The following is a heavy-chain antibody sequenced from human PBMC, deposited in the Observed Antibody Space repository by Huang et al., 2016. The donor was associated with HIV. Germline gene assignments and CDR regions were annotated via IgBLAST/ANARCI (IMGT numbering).Heavy chain of an antibody. CDR1: GGSITDSNYY. J-gene: IGHJ4*02. Sequence: QLQLQESGPGLVRPSETLSLICTVSGGSITDSNYYWGWIRQPPGKGLEGIGSIYYSGDTDYNPALKSRVTMSVDTSKNRVSLDIRSVAVADTAIYYCVRHFGSWSGYFDSWGQGTLVPVSS. CDR3: VRHFGSWSGYFDS. D-gene: IGHD3-10*01. CDR2: IYYSGDT. V-gene: IGHV4-39*01.